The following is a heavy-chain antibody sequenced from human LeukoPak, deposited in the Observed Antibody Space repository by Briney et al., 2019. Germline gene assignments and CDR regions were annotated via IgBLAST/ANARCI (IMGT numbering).Heavy chain of an antibody. J-gene: IGHJ4*02. CDR2: ISYDGSNK. CDR3: ANGGYSYGFPFDY. CDR1: GFTFSSYA. D-gene: IGHD5-18*01. V-gene: IGHV3-30-3*01. Sequence: TGGSLRLSCAASGFTFSSYAMHWVRQAPGKGLEWVAVISYDGSNKYYADSVKGRFTISRDNSKNTLYMQMNSLRAEDTAVYYCANGGYSYGFPFDYWGQGTLVTVSS.